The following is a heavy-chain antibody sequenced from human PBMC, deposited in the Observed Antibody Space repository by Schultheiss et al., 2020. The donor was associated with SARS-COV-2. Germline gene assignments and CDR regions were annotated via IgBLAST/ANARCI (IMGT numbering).Heavy chain of an antibody. CDR1: GFTFSSYA. V-gene: IGHV3-30*07. Sequence: GESLKISCAASGFTFSSYAMHWVRQAPGKGLEWVAVISYDGSNKYYADSVKGRFTISRDNSKNTLYLQMNSLRAEDTAVYYCAREWGDWGQGTLVTVSS. CDR3: AREWGD. J-gene: IGHJ4*02. D-gene: IGHD3-16*01. CDR2: ISYDGSNK.